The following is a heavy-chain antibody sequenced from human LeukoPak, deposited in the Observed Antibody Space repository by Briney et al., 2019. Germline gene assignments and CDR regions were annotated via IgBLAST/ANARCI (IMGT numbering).Heavy chain of an antibody. J-gene: IGHJ4*02. CDR2: MNPNSGNT. CDR3: ARGGSYCSSTSCQRAPIDY. Sequence: ASVKVSCKASGYTFTSYDINRVRQATGQGLEWMGWMNPNSGNTGYAQKFQGRVTMTRNTSISTAYMELSSLRSEDTAVYYCARGGSYCSSTSCQRAPIDYWGQGTLVTVSS. D-gene: IGHD2-2*01. CDR1: GYTFTSYD. V-gene: IGHV1-8*01.